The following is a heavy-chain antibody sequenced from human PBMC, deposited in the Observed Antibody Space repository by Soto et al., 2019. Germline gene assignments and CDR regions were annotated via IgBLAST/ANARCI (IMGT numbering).Heavy chain of an antibody. CDR2: IYYSGST. Sequence: SETLCLTSTVSGGSIRSSSYYWGWIRQTPGKGLEWIGSIYYSGSTYYNPSLKSRVTISVDTSKNQFSLKLSSVTAADTAVYYCARHEVMVRGVLYYYYYYGMDVWGQGTTVT. CDR1: GGSIRSSSYY. J-gene: IGHJ6*02. D-gene: IGHD3-10*01. CDR3: ARHEVMVRGVLYYYYYYGMDV. V-gene: IGHV4-39*01.